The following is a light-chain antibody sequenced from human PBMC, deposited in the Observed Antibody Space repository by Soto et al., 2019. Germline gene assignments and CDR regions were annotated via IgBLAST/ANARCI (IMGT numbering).Light chain of an antibody. J-gene: IGKJ1*01. Sequence: ETVVMQSPATLSVSPGETATLSCRASESVRTNLAWYQQKPGQAPRLLIYGASNMATGIPARFSGSGSGTEFTLTISSLQSEDFAVYYCQQYNNWPPRTFGQGTKVEIK. CDR1: ESVRTN. V-gene: IGKV3-15*01. CDR3: QQYNNWPPRT. CDR2: GAS.